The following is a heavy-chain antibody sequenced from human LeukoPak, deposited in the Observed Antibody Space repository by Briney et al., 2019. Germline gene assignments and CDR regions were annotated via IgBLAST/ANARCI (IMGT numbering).Heavy chain of an antibody. CDR2: FYHSGST. J-gene: IGHJ4*02. Sequence: KSSETLSLTCTVSGYSISSGYYWGWIRQPPGKGLEWIGSFYHSGSTYYDPSLKSRVTISVDTSKNQFSLKLSSVTAADTAVYYCAREGGVGQPGDFDYWGQGTLVTVSS. CDR1: GYSISSGYY. D-gene: IGHD3-16*01. CDR3: AREGGVGQPGDFDY. V-gene: IGHV4-38-2*02.